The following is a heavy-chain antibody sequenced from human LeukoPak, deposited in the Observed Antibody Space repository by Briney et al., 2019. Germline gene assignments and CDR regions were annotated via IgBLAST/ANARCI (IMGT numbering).Heavy chain of an antibody. CDR3: ARENNSGWYRKAAFDY. J-gene: IGHJ4*02. CDR2: INPNGGGT. Sequence: GASVKVSCKASGYTFTGYYMHWVRQAPGQGLEWMGWINPNGGGTNYAQKFQGRVTLTRDTSISTAYMEVNSLESDDTAVYHCARENNSGWYRKAAFDYWGQGTLVTVTS. CDR1: GYTFTGYY. V-gene: IGHV1-2*02. D-gene: IGHD6-19*01.